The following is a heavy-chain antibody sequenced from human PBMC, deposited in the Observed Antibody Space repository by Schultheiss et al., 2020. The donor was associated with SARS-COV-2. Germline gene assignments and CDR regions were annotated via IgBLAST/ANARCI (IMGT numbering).Heavy chain of an antibody. J-gene: IGHJ4*02. CDR3: ARDLKMGIAAAGGDY. CDR1: GFTFSSYA. D-gene: IGHD6-13*01. Sequence: GESLKISCAASGFTFSSYAMHWVRQAPGKGLEWVAVISYDGSNKYYADSVKGRFTISRDNSKNTLYLQMNSLRAEDTAVYYCARDLKMGIAAAGGDYWGQGTLVTVSS. CDR2: ISYDGSNK. V-gene: IGHV3-30*01.